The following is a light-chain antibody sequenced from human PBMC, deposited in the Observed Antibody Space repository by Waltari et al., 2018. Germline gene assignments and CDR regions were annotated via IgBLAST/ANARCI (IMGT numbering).Light chain of an antibody. CDR3: QQYYSTPWT. V-gene: IGKV4-1*01. Sequence: DIVMTQSPDSLSVSLGERATIHCKYSQSVLYSSNNKNFLAWYQQKPGQPPKLLIYWASTRQSGVPDRFSGSGSGTDFTLTISSLQAEDVAVYYCQQYYSTPWTFGQGTKVETK. CDR1: QSVLYSSNNKNF. CDR2: WAS. J-gene: IGKJ1*01.